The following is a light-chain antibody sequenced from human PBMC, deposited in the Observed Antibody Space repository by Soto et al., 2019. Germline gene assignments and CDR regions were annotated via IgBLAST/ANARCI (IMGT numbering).Light chain of an antibody. J-gene: IGKJ4*01. CDR1: QSVLYSSNNNHA. V-gene: IGKV4-1*01. Sequence: IVMTQSPDSLAVSLGERATMNCRSSQSVLYSSNNNHALTWYQQKPGQSPKLLFYWASARESGVPDRFSGTGSGTDFTLTINSLQPEDVAVYYCQQYCSTPPTFGGGTRVEIK. CDR3: QQYCSTPPT. CDR2: WAS.